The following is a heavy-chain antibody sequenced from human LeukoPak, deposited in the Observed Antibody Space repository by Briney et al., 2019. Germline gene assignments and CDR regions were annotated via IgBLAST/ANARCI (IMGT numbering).Heavy chain of an antibody. CDR3: ARAWYYYDSSGYYPFDY. D-gene: IGHD3-22*01. CDR2: INHSGST. CDR1: GGSISSSNW. J-gene: IGHJ4*02. V-gene: IGHV4-4*02. Sequence: PSETLSLTCAVSGGSISSSNWWSWVRQPPGKGLEWIGEINHSGSTNYNPSLKSRVTISVDTSKNQFSLKLSSVTAADTAVYYCARAWYYYDSSGYYPFDYWGQGTLVTVSS.